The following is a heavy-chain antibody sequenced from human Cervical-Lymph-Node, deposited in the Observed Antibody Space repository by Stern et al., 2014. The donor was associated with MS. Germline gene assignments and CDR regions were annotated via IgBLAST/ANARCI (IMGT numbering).Heavy chain of an antibody. CDR1: GGTFSSSG. CDR2: IIPILSIT. J-gene: IGHJ5*02. CDR3: ATLGVTTGDFDP. Sequence: VQLVQSGSEVKKPGSSVRVSCKASGGTFSSSGISWVRQAPGQGLEWMGRIIPILSITNYAQNFQGRVTITADKSTSTAYMELISLRSEDTAVYYCATLGVTTGDFDPWGQGTLVTVSS. V-gene: IGHV1-69*09. D-gene: IGHD4-17*01.